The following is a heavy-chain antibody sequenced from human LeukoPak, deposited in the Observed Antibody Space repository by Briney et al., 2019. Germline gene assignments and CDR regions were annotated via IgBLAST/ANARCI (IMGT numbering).Heavy chain of an antibody. CDR1: GFIFSNYN. D-gene: IGHD2-15*01. V-gene: IGHV3-21*01. CDR3: ARGTYCTGGSCYLGD. CDR2: ISTSTSYM. Sequence: PGGSLRLSCAASGFIFSNYNMNWVRQAPGKGLEWVSSISTSTSYMYYADSVKGRFTISRDNAKTSVYLQMNSLSAEDTAVYYCARGTYCTGGSCYLGDWGQGTLVTVSS. J-gene: IGHJ4*02.